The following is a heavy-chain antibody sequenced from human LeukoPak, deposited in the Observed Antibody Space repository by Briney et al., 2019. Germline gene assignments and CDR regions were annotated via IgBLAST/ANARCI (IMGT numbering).Heavy chain of an antibody. Sequence: GGSLRLSCAASGFTFSSYSMNWVRQAPGKGLEWVSSISSSSSYIYYADSVKGRFTISRDNAKNSLYLQMNSLRAEDTAVYYCARVRVIIRVDWFDPWGQGTLVTVSS. D-gene: IGHD3-9*01. CDR1: GFTFSSYS. CDR2: ISSSSSYI. V-gene: IGHV3-21*01. CDR3: ARVRVIIRVDWFDP. J-gene: IGHJ5*02.